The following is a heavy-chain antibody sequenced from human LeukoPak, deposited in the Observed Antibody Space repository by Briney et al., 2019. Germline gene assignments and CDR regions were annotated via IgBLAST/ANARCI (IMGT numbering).Heavy chain of an antibody. V-gene: IGHV5-51*01. CDR1: GSTFTKYW. CDR3: ARQPGMTAKSWYFDL. D-gene: IGHD2-2*01. J-gene: IGHJ2*01. CDR2: IHPGDSHT. Sequence: GESLKISCEGSGSTFTKYWIGWVRQMPGKGLEWMGIIHPGDSHTWYSPSFQGQVTISAAKSISMAYLQWSSLKASDTAMYFCARQPGMTAKSWYFDLWGRGTLVTVSS.